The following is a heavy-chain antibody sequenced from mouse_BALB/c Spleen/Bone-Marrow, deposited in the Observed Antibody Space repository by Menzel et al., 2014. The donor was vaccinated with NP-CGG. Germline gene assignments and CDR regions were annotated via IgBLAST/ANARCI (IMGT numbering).Heavy chain of an antibody. Sequence: QVQLKQSGPGLVAPSQSLSITCTVSGFSVTGYGVNWVRQPPGKGLEWLGMIWGDGSTDYNSALKSRLSISKDNSKSQVFLKMNSLQTDDTARYYCARDRGYDGDAMDYLGQGTSATVSS. D-gene: IGHD2-2*01. CDR3: ARDRGYDGDAMDY. V-gene: IGHV2-6-7*01. CDR1: GFSVTGYG. CDR2: IWGDGST. J-gene: IGHJ4*01.